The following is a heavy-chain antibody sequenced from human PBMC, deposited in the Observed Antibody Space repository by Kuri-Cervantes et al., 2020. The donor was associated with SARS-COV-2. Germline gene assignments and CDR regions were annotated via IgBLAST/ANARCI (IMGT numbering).Heavy chain of an antibody. J-gene: IGHJ6*04. Sequence: GGSLRLSCAASGFTFSSYAMHWVRQAPGKGLEWVAVISDDGSNYYYADSVKGRFTISRDNAKTTLYLQMNSLRAEDTAVYYCARDRSGYYDFWSGCMDVWGKGTTVTVSS. CDR2: ISDDGSNY. CDR1: GFTFSSYA. D-gene: IGHD3-3*01. V-gene: IGHV3-30*04. CDR3: ARDRSGYYDFWSGCMDV.